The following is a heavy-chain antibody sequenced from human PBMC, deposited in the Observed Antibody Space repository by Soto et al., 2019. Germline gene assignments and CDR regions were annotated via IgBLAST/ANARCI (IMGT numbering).Heavy chain of an antibody. V-gene: IGHV6-1*01. CDR2: TYYRSQWSS. CDR1: GDSVSSTSAA. CDR3: ARQRIRAFDS. J-gene: IGHJ4*02. Sequence: PSQTLSLTCVISGDSVSSTSAAWVWVRQSPSRGLECLGRTYYRSQWSSDYAGSVQGRVTITADTTKNQFSLQLNSVTPDDTAVYYCARQRIRAFDSWGQGTLVTVSS. D-gene: IGHD2-15*01.